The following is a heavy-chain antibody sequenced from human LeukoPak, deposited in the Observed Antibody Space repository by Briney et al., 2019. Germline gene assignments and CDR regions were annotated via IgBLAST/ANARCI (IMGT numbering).Heavy chain of an antibody. CDR2: ISAYNGNT. Sequence: ASVKVSCKASGYTFTSYGISWVRQAPGQGLEWMGWISAYNGNTNYAQKLQGRVTMTTDTSTSTAYMELRSLRAEDTAVYYCAKVLSPGGLRLGELSSFDYWGQGTLVTVSS. CDR3: AKVLSPGGLRLGELSSFDY. J-gene: IGHJ4*02. D-gene: IGHD3-16*02. V-gene: IGHV1-18*01. CDR1: GYTFTSYG.